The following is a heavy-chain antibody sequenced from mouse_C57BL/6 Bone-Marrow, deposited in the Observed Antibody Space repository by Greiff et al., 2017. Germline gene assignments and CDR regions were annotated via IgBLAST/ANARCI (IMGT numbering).Heavy chain of an antibody. D-gene: IGHD1-1*01. CDR1: GYTFTSYW. Sequence: VQLQQPGAELVKPGASVKLSCKASGYTFTSYWMQWVKQRPGQGLEWIGEIDPSDSYTNYNQKFKGKATLTVDTSSSTAYMQLSSLTSEDSAVYYCARAPLFLDYWGQGTTLTVSS. V-gene: IGHV1-50*01. CDR2: IDPSDSYT. CDR3: ARAPLFLDY. J-gene: IGHJ2*01.